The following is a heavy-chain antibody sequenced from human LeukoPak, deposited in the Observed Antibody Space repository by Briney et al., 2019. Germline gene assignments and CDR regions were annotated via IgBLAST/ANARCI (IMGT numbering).Heavy chain of an antibody. Sequence: GGSLRLSCAASGFTFSNYWMHWVRQAPGEGLVWVSRIKGDGSHTIYADSVKGRFTISRDNAENTLYLQMKSLRAEDTAVYYCVRDWDHFDFDSWGQGTLVTVSS. D-gene: IGHD3-9*01. CDR2: IKGDGSHT. CDR3: VRDWDHFDFDS. J-gene: IGHJ5*01. V-gene: IGHV3-74*01. CDR1: GFTFSNYW.